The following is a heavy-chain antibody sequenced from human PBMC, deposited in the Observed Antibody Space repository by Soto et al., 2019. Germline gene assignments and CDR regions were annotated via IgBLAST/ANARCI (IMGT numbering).Heavy chain of an antibody. J-gene: IGHJ6*02. Sequence: QVQLEQSGAEVKKPGDSMKVSCKAYGYTFTSYGISWVRQAPGQGLEWMGWINGYNGNTDYPQKVQGRVTMTTDTSTSTAYMELRSLRSDDTAVYYCAREGSAPYYYYGMDVWGQGNTVTVSS. D-gene: IGHD6-19*01. CDR3: AREGSAPYYYYGMDV. V-gene: IGHV1-18*01. CDR1: GYTFTSYG. CDR2: INGYNGNT.